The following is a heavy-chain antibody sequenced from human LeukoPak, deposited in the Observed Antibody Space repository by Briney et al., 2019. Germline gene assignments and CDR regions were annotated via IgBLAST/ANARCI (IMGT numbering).Heavy chain of an antibody. J-gene: IGHJ4*02. D-gene: IGHD2-21*02. CDR1: GGPISSYY. CDR3: AFTTAGRFRYFDY. CDR2: IYYSGST. V-gene: IGHV4-59*06. Sequence: SETLSLTCTVSGGPISSYYWSWIRQPPGKGLEWIGYIYYSGSTYYNPSLKSRVTISVDTSKNQFSLKLSSVTAADTAVYYCAFTTAGRFRYFDYWGQGTLVTVSS.